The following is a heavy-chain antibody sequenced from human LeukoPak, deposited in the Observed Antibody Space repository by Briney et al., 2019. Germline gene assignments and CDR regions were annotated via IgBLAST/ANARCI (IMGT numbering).Heavy chain of an antibody. Sequence: SETLSLTCTVSGGSISSYYWSWIRQHPGRGLEWIGYIYYSGSTYYNPSLKSRVTISVDTSRNQFSLKLTSVTAADTAVYYCARAGVLWFGELRNWFDPRGQGTLATVSS. J-gene: IGHJ5*02. CDR2: IYYSGST. CDR1: GGSISSYY. CDR3: ARAGVLWFGELRNWFDP. V-gene: IGHV4-59*06. D-gene: IGHD3-10*01.